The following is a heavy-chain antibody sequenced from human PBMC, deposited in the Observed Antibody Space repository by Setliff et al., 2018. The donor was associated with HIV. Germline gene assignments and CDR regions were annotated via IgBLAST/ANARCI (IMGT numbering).Heavy chain of an antibody. CDR2: IYYSGST. J-gene: IGHJ3*02. CDR1: GGSISSSGYF. V-gene: IGHV4-61*08. Sequence: PSETLSLTCTVSGGSISSSGYFWGWIRQPPGKGLEWIGYIYYSGSTKYNPSLKSRLTISVDTSKNQFSLKLRSVTAADTAFYYCARGVTHPPPFGAFDIWGLGTLVTVSS. D-gene: IGHD5-18*01. CDR3: ARGVTHPPPFGAFDI.